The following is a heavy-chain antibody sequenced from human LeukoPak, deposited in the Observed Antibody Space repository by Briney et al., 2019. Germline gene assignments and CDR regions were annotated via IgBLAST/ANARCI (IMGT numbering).Heavy chain of an antibody. CDR2: IYHTGYS. CDR1: NYSLKRGYY. D-gene: IGHD3-22*01. V-gene: IGHV4-38-2*02. CDR3: AREGAGDFYDSSGNPAVDAFDS. J-gene: IGHJ3*02. Sequence: SETLSLTCSVSNYSLKRGYYWGWTRQPPGKGLEWIGNIYHTGYSYSNPSLKSRVSLSVDTSKNQFSLRLSSVTAADTAVYFCAREGAGDFYDSSGNPAVDAFDSWGQGTMVIVSS.